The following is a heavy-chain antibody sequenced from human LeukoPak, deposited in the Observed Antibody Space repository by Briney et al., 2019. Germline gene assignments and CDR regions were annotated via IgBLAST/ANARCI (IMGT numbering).Heavy chain of an antibody. D-gene: IGHD1-26*01. CDR1: GYTFTGYY. CDR2: INPNSGGT. CDR3: ARDIVSGTIPLGYGMDV. Sequence: ASVKVSCKASGYTFTGYYMHWVRQAPGQGLEWMGWINPNSGGTNYAQKFQGRVTMTRDTSISTAYMELSRLRSDDTAVYYCARDIVSGTIPLGYGMDVWGQGTTVTVSS. V-gene: IGHV1-2*02. J-gene: IGHJ6*02.